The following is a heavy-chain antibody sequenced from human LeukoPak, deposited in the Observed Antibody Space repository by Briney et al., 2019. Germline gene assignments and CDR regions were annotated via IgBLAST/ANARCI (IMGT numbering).Heavy chain of an antibody. CDR3: ARGSNTVTTKDWSDP. CDR2: INTYGTST. V-gene: IGHV3-74*03. D-gene: IGHD4-17*01. J-gene: IGHJ5*02. CDR1: GFTFSSYW. Sequence: PGGSLRLSCAASGFTFSSYWMHWVRQVPGRGLVWVARINTYGTSTTYGDSVEGRFTISRDNAKNTLYLEMNSLRNDDNAVYYCARGSNTVTTKDWSDPCGQATQVTASS.